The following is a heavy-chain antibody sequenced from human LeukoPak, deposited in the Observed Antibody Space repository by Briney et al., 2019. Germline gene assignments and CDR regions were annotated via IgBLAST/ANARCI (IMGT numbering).Heavy chain of an antibody. CDR1: GFTFSNYA. CDR3: AKRIAAPPRSFDY. CDR2: ISPTGGTP. J-gene: IGHJ4*02. D-gene: IGHD6-6*01. V-gene: IGHV3-23*01. Sequence: GGSLRLSCAASGFTFSNYAMTWVRQAPGKGLEWVSTISPTGGTPYYADSVKGRFTISRDNSKNTLYLQMNSLRAEDTAVYYCAKRIAAPPRSFDYWGQGILVTVSS.